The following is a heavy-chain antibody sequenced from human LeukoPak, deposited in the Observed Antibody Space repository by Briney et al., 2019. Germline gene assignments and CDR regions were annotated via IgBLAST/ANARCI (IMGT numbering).Heavy chain of an antibody. Sequence: SETLSLTCTVSGGSISSYYWSWIRQPAGKGLEWIGYIYYSGSTNYNPSLKSRVTISVDTSKNQFSLKLSSVTAADTAVYYCARSWDYYDSSGYTIYYYYGMDVWGQGTTVTVSS. D-gene: IGHD3-22*01. V-gene: IGHV4-59*08. CDR1: GGSISSYY. CDR2: IYYSGST. CDR3: ARSWDYYDSSGYTIYYYYGMDV. J-gene: IGHJ6*02.